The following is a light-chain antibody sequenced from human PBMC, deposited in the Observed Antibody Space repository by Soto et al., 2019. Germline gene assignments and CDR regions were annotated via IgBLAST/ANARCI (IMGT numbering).Light chain of an antibody. V-gene: IGLV2-23*02. CDR3: CSYAGSSTPSAV. J-gene: IGLJ2*01. CDR2: EVS. CDR1: SSDVGSYNL. Sequence: QSVLTQPASVSGSPGQSITISCTGTSSDVGSYNLVSWYQQHPGKAPKLMIYEVSKRPSGVSNRFSGSKSGNTASLTISGLQAEDEADYYCCSYAGSSTPSAVFGGGTQLTVL.